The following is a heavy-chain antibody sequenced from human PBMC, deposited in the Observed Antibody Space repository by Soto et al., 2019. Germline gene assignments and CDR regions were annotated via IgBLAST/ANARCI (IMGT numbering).Heavy chain of an antibody. V-gene: IGHV3-11*05. J-gene: IGHJ1*01. D-gene: IGHD2-21*02. CDR1: GFTLSDYY. Sequence: PGGALRLSWGACGFTLSDYYMSWIRQRAGEGLEWIAYIASSGYTKYTDSVNGRFTLSRDNAKNSLYLQMNSLRVEDTGIYYCARGSVAVTVLPPAIHFQHWGQATLVTVSS. CDR2: IASSGYT. CDR3: ARGSVAVTVLPPAIHFQH.